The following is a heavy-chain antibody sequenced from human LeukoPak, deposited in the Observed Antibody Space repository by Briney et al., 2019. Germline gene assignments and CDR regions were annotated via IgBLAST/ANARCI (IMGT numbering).Heavy chain of an antibody. CDR2: IKSKTDGGTT. J-gene: IGHJ4*02. V-gene: IGHV3-15*07. Sequence: GGSLRLSCAASGFTFSNAWMNWVRQAPGKGLEWVGSIKSKTDGGTTDYAAPVKGRFTISRDDSKNTLYLQMNSLKTEDTAVYYCTTDLVGANDYWGQGTLVTVSS. CDR1: GFTFSNAW. CDR3: TTDLVGANDY. D-gene: IGHD1-26*01.